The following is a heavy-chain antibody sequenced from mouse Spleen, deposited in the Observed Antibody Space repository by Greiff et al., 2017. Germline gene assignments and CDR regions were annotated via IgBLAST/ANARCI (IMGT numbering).Heavy chain of an antibody. CDR3: TSLYGPGDYYAMDY. Sequence: EVKLMESGGGLVQPGGSMKLSCAASGFTFSDAWMDWVRQSPEKGLEWVAEIRNKANNHATYYAESVKGRFTISRDDSKSSVYLQMNSLRAEDTGIYYCTSLYGPGDYYAMDYWGQGTSVTVSS. CDR2: IRNKANNHAT. J-gene: IGHJ4*01. V-gene: IGHV6-6*01. D-gene: IGHD1-1*02. CDR1: GFTFSDAW.